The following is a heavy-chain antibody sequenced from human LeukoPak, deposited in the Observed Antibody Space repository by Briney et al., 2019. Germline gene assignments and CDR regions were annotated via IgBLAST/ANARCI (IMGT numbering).Heavy chain of an antibody. CDR3: ARALLWFGEGGHFDY. CDR2: INPNSGGT. CDR1: GYTFTGYY. Sequence: ASVKVSCKASGYTFTGYYMHWVRQAPGQGLEWMGWINPNSGGTNYAQNFQGRVTMTRDTSISIAYMELGRPRSDDTAVYYCARALLWFGEGGHFDYWGQGTLVTVSS. D-gene: IGHD3-10*01. V-gene: IGHV1-2*02. J-gene: IGHJ4*02.